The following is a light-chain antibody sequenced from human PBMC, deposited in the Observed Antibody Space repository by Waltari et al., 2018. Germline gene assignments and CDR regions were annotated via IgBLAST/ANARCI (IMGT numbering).Light chain of an antibody. V-gene: IGLV2-23*02. CDR2: QVN. Sequence: QSALTQPASVSGSPGQSITTTCTGSSADVGGYNLAPCHQHHPAQAPRLRIYQVNERPSGIPSRFSGSKSGNTASLTISGLQIEDEADYYCCSYGGVNTLGVLFGGGSKLTV. CDR1: SADVGGYNL. J-gene: IGLJ2*01. CDR3: CSYGGVNTLGVL.